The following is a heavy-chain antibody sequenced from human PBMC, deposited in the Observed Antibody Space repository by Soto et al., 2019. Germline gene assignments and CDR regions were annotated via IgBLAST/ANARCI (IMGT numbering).Heavy chain of an antibody. V-gene: IGHV1-18*01. CDR1: GYTFTSYG. Sequence: ASVKVSCKASGYTFTSYGISWVRQAPGQGLEWMGWISAYNGNTNYAQKLQGRVTMTTDTSTSTAYMELRSLRTDDTAVYYCARDSLGIGVCDDAFDIWGQGTMVTVSS. CDR3: ARDSLGIGVCDDAFDI. J-gene: IGHJ3*02. D-gene: IGHD7-27*01. CDR2: ISAYNGNT.